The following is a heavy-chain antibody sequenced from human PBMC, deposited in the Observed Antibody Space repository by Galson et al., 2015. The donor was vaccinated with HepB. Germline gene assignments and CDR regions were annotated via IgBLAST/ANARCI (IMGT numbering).Heavy chain of an antibody. Sequence: SVKVSCKASGGTFSSYAISWVRQAPGQGLEWMGGIIPIFGTANYAQKFQGRVTITADKSTSTVYMELSSLRSEDTAVYYCARTPGIAAAGPDEDFQHWGQGTLVTVSS. CDR2: IIPIFGTA. CDR3: ARTPGIAAAGPDEDFQH. J-gene: IGHJ1*01. D-gene: IGHD6-13*01. V-gene: IGHV1-69*06. CDR1: GGTFSSYA.